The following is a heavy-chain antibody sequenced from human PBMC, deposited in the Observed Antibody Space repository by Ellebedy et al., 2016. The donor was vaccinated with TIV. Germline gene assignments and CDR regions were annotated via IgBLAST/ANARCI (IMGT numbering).Heavy chain of an antibody. Sequence: GESLKISCKGSGYSFTSYWIGWVRQMPGKGLEWMGIIYPGDSDTRYSPSFQGQVTISADKSISNAYLQWSSLKASDTAMYYCARLGAAYCGGDCSYWYFDLWGRGTLVTVSS. V-gene: IGHV5-51*01. CDR1: GYSFTSYW. CDR3: ARLGAAYCGGDCSYWYFDL. D-gene: IGHD2-21*02. J-gene: IGHJ2*01. CDR2: IYPGDSDT.